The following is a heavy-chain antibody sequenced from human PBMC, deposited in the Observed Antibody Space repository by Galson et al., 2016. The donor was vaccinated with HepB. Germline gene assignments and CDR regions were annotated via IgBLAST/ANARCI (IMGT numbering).Heavy chain of an antibody. CDR1: GFAFTTYS. CDR2: ISSGSNYI. Sequence: SLRLSCAASGFAFTTYSMNWVRQAHGKGLEWVSSISSGSNYIYYAASVKGRFTISRDNARKSLSLQMSSLRADDTATYYCTRGGQAAWLQGQNVIDYWGPGTVVTVSS. D-gene: IGHD5-24*01. J-gene: IGHJ4*02. CDR3: TRGGQAAWLQGQNVIDY. V-gene: IGHV3-21*01.